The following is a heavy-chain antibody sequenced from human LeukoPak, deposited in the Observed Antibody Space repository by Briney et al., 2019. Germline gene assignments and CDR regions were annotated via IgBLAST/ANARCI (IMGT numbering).Heavy chain of an antibody. V-gene: IGHV1-2*02. CDR1: GYTFTGYY. J-gene: IGHJ4*02. CDR3: ARANALYCSSTSCLFDY. Sequence: ASVKVSCKASGYTFTGYYMHWVRHPPGQGLEWMAWINPNSGGTYYAQNFHDRITMTRDTSISTAYMELSRLRSDDTAIYYCARANALYCSSTSCLFDYWGQGTLVTVSS. CDR2: INPNSGGT. D-gene: IGHD2-2*01.